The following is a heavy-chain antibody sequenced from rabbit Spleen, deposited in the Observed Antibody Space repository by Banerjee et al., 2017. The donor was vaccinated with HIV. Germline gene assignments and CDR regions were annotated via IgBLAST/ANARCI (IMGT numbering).Heavy chain of an antibody. J-gene: IGHJ4*01. CDR2: IYAGSSGSA. CDR1: GFSFSKTYY. V-gene: IGHV1S40*01. CDR3: ARGGGL. Sequence: QSLEESGGGLVQPEGSLTLTCTASGFSFSKTYYMCWVRQAPGKGLEWIACIYAGSSGSAHYASWAKGRFTISKTSSTTVTLQMTRLTAADTATYFCARGGGLWGPGTLVTVS.